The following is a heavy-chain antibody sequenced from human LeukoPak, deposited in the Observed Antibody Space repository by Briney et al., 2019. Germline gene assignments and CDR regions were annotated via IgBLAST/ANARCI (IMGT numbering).Heavy chain of an antibody. J-gene: IGHJ4*02. CDR3: ARRLRGGDTAMEFDY. D-gene: IGHD5-18*01. CDR2: INPNSGGT. CDR1: EYTFTGYY. V-gene: IGHV1-2*02. Sequence: ASVKVSCKASEYTFTGYYMHWVRQAPGQGLEWMGWINPNSGGTNYAQKFQGRVTMTRDTSISTAYMELSRLRSDDTAVYYCARRLRGGDTAMEFDYWGQGTLVTVSS.